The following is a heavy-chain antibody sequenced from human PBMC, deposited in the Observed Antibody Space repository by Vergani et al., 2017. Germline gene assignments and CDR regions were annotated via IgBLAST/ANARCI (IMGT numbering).Heavy chain of an antibody. CDR1: GGSISSGDYS. CDR3: ARSNTRDDAFDI. J-gene: IGHJ3*02. CDR2: IYHSGST. Sequence: QLQLPESGSGLVKPSQTLSLTCGVSGGSISSGDYSRTWLRPPPGKGLEWIGYIYHSGSTYYNPSLKSRLTISLDRSKNQFSLKLNSVTAADTAVYYCARSNTRDDAFDIWGQGTMVTVSS. D-gene: IGHD2-2*01. V-gene: IGHV4-30-2*01.